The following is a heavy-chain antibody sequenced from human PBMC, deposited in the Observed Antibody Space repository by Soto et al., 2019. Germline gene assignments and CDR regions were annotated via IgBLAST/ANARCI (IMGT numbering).Heavy chain of an antibody. D-gene: IGHD6-13*01. J-gene: IGHJ5*02. CDR3: AREGEVAAAGSLNWFDP. CDR2: IIPIFGTA. CDR1: GGTFSSYA. V-gene: IGHV1-69*13. Sequence: SVKVSCKASGGTFSSYAISWVRQAPGQGLEWMGGIIPIFGTANYAQKFQGRVTITADESTSTAYMELSSLRSEDTAVYYCAREGEVAAAGSLNWFDPWGQGTLVTVSS.